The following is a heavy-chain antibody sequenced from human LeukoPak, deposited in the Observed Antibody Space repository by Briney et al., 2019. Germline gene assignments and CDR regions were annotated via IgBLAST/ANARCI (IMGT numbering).Heavy chain of an antibody. D-gene: IGHD3-22*01. CDR1: GFTFSSYS. CDR3: ARDIRSYYDSSGYTDY. Sequence: GGSLRLSCAASGFTFSSYSMNWVRQAPGKGLEWVSSISSSSSYIYYADSVKGRFTISRDNAKNSLYLQMNSLRAEDTAVYYCARDIRSYYDSSGYTDYWVQGTLVTVSS. J-gene: IGHJ4*02. V-gene: IGHV3-21*01. CDR2: ISSSSSYI.